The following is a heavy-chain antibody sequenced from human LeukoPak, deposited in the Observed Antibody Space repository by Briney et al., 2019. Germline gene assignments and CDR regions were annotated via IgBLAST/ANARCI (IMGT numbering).Heavy chain of an antibody. CDR2: IYTSGST. V-gene: IGHV4-4*07. CDR3: ASLPRGYSYGYGDAFXX. D-gene: IGHD5-18*01. CDR1: GGSISSYY. J-gene: IGHJ3*01. Sequence: SETLSLTCTVSGGSISSYYWSWIRQPAGKGLEWIGRIYTSGSTNYNPSLKSRVTMSVDTSKNQFSLKLSSVTAADTAVYSCASLPRGYSYGYGDAFXXWGQXXMVT.